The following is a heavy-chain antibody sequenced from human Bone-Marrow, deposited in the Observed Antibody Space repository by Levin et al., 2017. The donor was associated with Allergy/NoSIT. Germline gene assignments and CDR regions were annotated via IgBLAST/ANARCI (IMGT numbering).Heavy chain of an antibody. CDR2: ISWNSGSI. Sequence: GGSLRLSCAASGFNLDHYAMHWVRQAPGKGPEWVSGISWNSGSIGYEDSVKGRFTISRDNAKNSLYLQMNSLRPEDTAFYYCAKDTEYYYDSTGYYNYWGQGTLVTVSS. D-gene: IGHD3-22*01. CDR1: GFNLDHYA. V-gene: IGHV3-9*01. CDR3: AKDTEYYYDSTGYYNY. J-gene: IGHJ4*02.